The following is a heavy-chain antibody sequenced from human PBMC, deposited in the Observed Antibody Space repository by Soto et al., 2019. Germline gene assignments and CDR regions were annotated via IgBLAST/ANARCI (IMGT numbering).Heavy chain of an antibody. D-gene: IGHD3-16*02. Sequence: ASVKVSCKASGYTFTSYGISWVRQAPGQGLEWMGWISAYNGNTNYAQKLQGRVTMTTDTSTSTAYMELRSLRSDGTAVYYCARGIMITFGGVIVPYYYYGMDVWGQGTTVTVSS. J-gene: IGHJ6*02. V-gene: IGHV1-18*04. CDR1: GYTFTSYG. CDR3: ARGIMITFGGVIVPYYYYGMDV. CDR2: ISAYNGNT.